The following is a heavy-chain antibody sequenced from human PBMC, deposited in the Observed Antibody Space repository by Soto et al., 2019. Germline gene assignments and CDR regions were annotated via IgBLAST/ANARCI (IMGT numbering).Heavy chain of an antibody. CDR2: IYDSGVT. V-gene: IGHV4-30-4*08. CDR3: VIDLSDGYTGNV. CDR1: GAIVTSGENY. J-gene: IGHJ3*01. Sequence: SETLSLTCSVSGAIVTSGENYWSWVRQPPGKGLEGIGYIYDSGVTNYTPALKSRVTLSLDRPNNEVSLKLRSVTAADTAVYFCVIDLSDGYTGNVWGQGTLVTVSS. D-gene: IGHD5-18*01.